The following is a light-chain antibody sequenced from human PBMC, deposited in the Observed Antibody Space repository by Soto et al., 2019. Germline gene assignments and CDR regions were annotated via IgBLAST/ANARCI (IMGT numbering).Light chain of an antibody. CDR2: GAS. CDR3: QQLNSYSIVT. V-gene: IGKV1-9*01. J-gene: IGKJ3*01. Sequence: DIQLTQSPSFLSASVGDRVTITCRASQDISSYLAWYQQKPGKAPNLLIFGASSLQSGVPSRFSGSGSGTEFTLTISSLQPEDFATYYCQQLNSYSIVTFGPGTKVDSK. CDR1: QDISSY.